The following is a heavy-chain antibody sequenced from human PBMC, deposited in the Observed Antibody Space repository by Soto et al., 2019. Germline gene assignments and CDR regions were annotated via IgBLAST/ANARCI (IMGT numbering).Heavy chain of an antibody. CDR2: ISAYNGNT. D-gene: IGHD6-13*01. Sequence: ASVKVSCKASGYTFTSYGISWVRQAPGQGLEWMGSISAYNGNTNYAQKLQGRVTMTTDTSTSTAYMELRSLRSDDTAVYYCARDPFPGIAAAGTCDYWGQGTLVTVSS. CDR3: ARDPFPGIAAAGTCDY. CDR1: GYTFTSYG. J-gene: IGHJ4*02. V-gene: IGHV1-18*01.